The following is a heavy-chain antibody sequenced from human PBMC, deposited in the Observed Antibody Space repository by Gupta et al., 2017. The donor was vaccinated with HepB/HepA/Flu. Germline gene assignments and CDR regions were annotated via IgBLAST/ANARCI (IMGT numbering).Heavy chain of an antibody. J-gene: IGHJ6*03. D-gene: IGHD7-27*01. CDR1: GYTFTSYD. CDR2: MNPNSGNT. Sequence: QVQLVQSGAEVKKPGASVKVSCKASGYTFTSYDINWVRQATGQGLEWMGWMNPNSGNTGYAQKFQGRVTITRNTSISTAYMELSSLRSEDTAVYYCARVTGIPYYYYYYMDVWGKGTTVTVSS. CDR3: ARVTGIPYYYYYYMDV. V-gene: IGHV1-8*03.